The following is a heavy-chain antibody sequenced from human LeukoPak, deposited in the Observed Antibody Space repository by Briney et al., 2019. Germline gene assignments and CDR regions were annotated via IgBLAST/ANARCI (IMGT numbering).Heavy chain of an antibody. J-gene: IGHJ4*02. CDR2: INWNGGST. CDR3: AGGDRNGWYFDY. D-gene: IGHD6-19*01. V-gene: IGHV3-20*04. Sequence: GGSLRLSCAASGFRFDDHGMNWVRQAPGKGLEWVSGINWNGGSTGYGDSVKGRFTISRDNAKNSLYLQMNSLRGEDTALYFCAGGDRNGWYFDYWGQGILVTVSS. CDR1: GFRFDDHG.